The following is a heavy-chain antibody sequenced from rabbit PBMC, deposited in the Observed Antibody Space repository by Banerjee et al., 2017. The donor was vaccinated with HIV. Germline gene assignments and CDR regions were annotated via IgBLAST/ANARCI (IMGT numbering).Heavy chain of an antibody. Sequence: LEESGGGLVKPEGSLTLTCKASGFDFSSNAICWVRQAPGKGLEWIGTIYTGDGSTYYANWVNGRFTITRSTSLNTVTLQMTSLTAADTATYFCARDLAGVIGWNFNLWGPGTLVTVS. J-gene: IGHJ4*01. CDR1: GFDFSSNA. CDR3: ARDLAGVIGWNFNL. CDR2: IYTGDGST. D-gene: IGHD4-1*01. V-gene: IGHV1S47*01.